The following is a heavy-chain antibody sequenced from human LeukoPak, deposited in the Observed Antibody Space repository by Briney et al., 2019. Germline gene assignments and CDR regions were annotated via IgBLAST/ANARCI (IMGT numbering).Heavy chain of an antibody. CDR1: GYTFTSYY. Sequence: GASVKVSCKASGYTFTSYYMHWVRQAPGQGLEWMGIINPSGGSTSYAQKFQGRVTMTRDTSTSTVYMELSSLRSEDTAVYYCARLESGVRFLEWLSVFDYWGQGTLVTVSS. CDR2: INPSGGST. CDR3: ARLESGVRFLEWLSVFDY. V-gene: IGHV1-46*01. D-gene: IGHD3-3*01. J-gene: IGHJ4*02.